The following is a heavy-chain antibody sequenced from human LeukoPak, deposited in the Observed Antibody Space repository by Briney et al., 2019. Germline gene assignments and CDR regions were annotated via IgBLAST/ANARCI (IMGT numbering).Heavy chain of an antibody. J-gene: IGHJ4*02. V-gene: IGHV3-23*01. Sequence: GGSLRLSCTASGFTFSDYAMSWVRQAPGKGLEWVSTISTNGDSTYYADSVKGRFTISRDNSKNTLYLQMNSLRAEDTAVYYCAKVAYGGNSVGGIFDYWGQGTLVTVSS. D-gene: IGHD4-23*01. CDR1: GFTFSDYA. CDR2: ISTNGDST. CDR3: AKVAYGGNSVGGIFDY.